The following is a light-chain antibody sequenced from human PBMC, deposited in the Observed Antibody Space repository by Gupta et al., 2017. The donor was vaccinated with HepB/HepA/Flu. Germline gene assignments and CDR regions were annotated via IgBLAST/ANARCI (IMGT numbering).Light chain of an antibody. CDR3: CSYASSTIPYV. CDR2: AVS. CDR1: SSDVGGFNY. V-gene: IGLV2-14*03. Sequence: QSALTQPASVSGSPGQSLTISCTATSSDVGGFNYVSWYQHHPGKAPKLLIYAVSDRPSGVSDRFSGSKSGSTASLTITGLQAEDEADYFCCSYASSTIPYVFGGGTKVTVL. J-gene: IGLJ1*01.